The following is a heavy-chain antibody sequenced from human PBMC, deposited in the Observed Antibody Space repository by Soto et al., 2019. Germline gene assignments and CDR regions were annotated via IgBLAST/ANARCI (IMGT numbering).Heavy chain of an antibody. J-gene: IGHJ6*02. V-gene: IGHV1-69*13. Sequence: SVKVSCKASGGTFSSYAISWVRQAPGQGLEWMGGIIPIFGTANYAQKFQGRVTITADESTSTAYMELSSPRSEDTAVYYCAREMKRNSGDIVVVPAAIRGYYYGMDVWGQGTTVTVSS. CDR2: IIPIFGTA. CDR3: AREMKRNSGDIVVVPAAIRGYYYGMDV. CDR1: GGTFSSYA. D-gene: IGHD2-2*02.